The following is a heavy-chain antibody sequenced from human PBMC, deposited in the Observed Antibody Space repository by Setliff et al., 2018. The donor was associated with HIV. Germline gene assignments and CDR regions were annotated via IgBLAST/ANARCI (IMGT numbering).Heavy chain of an antibody. J-gene: IGHJ4*02. V-gene: IGHV3-64D*09. Sequence: GGSLRLSCAASGFIFSSYAMHWVRQAPGKGLEYVSAISSNGGSTYYADSVKGRFTISRDNSKNTLYLQVSSLRAEDTAVYYCVKDGSYYYDTLWVDYWGQGTLVTVSS. CDR2: ISSNGGST. CDR3: VKDGSYYYDTLWVDY. CDR1: GFIFSSYA. D-gene: IGHD3-22*01.